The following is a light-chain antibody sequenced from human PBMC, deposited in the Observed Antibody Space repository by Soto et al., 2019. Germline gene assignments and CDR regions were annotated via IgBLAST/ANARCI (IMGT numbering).Light chain of an antibody. V-gene: IGKV3-15*01. Sequence: EIVMTQSPATLPVSPGERATLSCRASQSVGSKLAWYQQKPGQAPRLLIYGASTRATGIPARFSGSGSGTEFTLTITSLQSEDFAVYYCQQYNNWPRGTFGQGTKVEIK. CDR1: QSVGSK. CDR2: GAS. J-gene: IGKJ1*01. CDR3: QQYNNWPRGT.